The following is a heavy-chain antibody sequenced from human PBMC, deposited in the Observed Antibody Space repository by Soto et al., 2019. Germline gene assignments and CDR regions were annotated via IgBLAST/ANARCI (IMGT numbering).Heavy chain of an antibody. CDR1: GFTFSTYW. D-gene: IGHD3-3*01. J-gene: IGHJ4*02. CDR3: AKPYYDFWSGYYTGFVPSFAY. CDR2: IRQDGNEK. V-gene: IGHV3-7*03. Sequence: GVSLRLSCAASGFTFSTYWMSWVRQAPGKGLEWVATIRQDGNEKHCVDSVKGRFTISRDNSKNTLYLQMNSLRAEDTAVYYCAKPYYDFWSGYYTGFVPSFAYWGQGTLVSASS.